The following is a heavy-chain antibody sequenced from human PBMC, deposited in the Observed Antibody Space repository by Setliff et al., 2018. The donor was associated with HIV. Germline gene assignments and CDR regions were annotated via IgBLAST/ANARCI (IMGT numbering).Heavy chain of an antibody. D-gene: IGHD5-12*01. CDR1: GGSFNGYY. CDR3: ARHFGWLPREIDY. J-gene: IGHJ4*02. V-gene: IGHV4-34*01. CDR2: INHRGGT. Sequence: PSETLSLTCAVYGGSFNGYYWSWIRQPPGKGLEWIGEINHRGGTNYNPSLKSRVTISVDTSKNQFSLNLSSVTAADTAVYYCARHFGWLPREIDYWGQGTLVTVSS.